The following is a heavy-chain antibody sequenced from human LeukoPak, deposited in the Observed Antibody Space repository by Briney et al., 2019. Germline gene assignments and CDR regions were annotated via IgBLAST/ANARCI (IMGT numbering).Heavy chain of an antibody. D-gene: IGHD1-1*01. CDR3: ARAAVEYLPQDWFDP. CDR1: GGSISSSNW. Sequence: SGTLSLTCAVSGGSISSSNWWSWVRQPPGKGLEWIGYIYYSGSTYYNPSLKSRVTISVDTSKNQFSLKLSSVTAADTAVYYCARAAVEYLPQDWFDPWGQGILVTVSS. CDR2: IYYSGST. V-gene: IGHV4-4*02. J-gene: IGHJ5*02.